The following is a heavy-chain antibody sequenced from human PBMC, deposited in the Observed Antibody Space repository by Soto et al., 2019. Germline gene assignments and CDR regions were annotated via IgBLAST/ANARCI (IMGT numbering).Heavy chain of an antibody. Sequence: PVEVSCKASGGTLSSYASSWVRQAHGQGLEWMGGIIPIFGTANYAQKFQGRVTITADESTSTAYMELSSLRSEDTAVYYCARGTITMVRGVNYYYGMDVWGQGTTVTVSS. CDR3: ARGTITMVRGVNYYYGMDV. D-gene: IGHD3-10*01. CDR1: GGTLSSYA. J-gene: IGHJ6*02. CDR2: IIPIFGTA. V-gene: IGHV1-69*13.